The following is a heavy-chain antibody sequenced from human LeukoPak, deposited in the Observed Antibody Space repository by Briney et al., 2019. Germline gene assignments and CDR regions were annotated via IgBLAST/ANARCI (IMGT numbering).Heavy chain of an antibody. CDR2: ISSTASSI. D-gene: IGHD4-23*01. Sequence: GGSLRLSCAASEFTFSSYSMSWVRQAPGKGLEWVSYISSTASSIYYADSVKGRFTISRDNAENSLYLQMNSLRAEDTAVYYCARDVTYHGGDWFDSWGQGTLVTVSS. J-gene: IGHJ5*01. V-gene: IGHV3-48*04. CDR3: ARDVTYHGGDWFDS. CDR1: EFTFSSYS.